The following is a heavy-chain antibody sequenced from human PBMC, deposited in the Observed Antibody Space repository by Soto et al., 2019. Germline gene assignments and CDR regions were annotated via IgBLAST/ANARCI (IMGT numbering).Heavy chain of an antibody. Sequence: SLRLSCAASGFTFSNAWMSWVRQAPGKGLEWVGRIKSKTDGGTTDYTAPVKGRFTISRDDSKNTLYLQMNSLRAEDTAVYYCARTNRILDAFDIWGQGTMVTVSS. CDR2: IKSKTDGGTT. CDR1: GFTFSNAW. J-gene: IGHJ3*02. V-gene: IGHV3-15*01. CDR3: ARTNRILDAFDI. D-gene: IGHD2-15*01.